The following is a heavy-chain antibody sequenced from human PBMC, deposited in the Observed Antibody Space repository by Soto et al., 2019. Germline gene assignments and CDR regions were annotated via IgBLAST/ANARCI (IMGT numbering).Heavy chain of an antibody. D-gene: IGHD3-9*01. V-gene: IGHV2-5*01. CDR3: AHSSQTYYDILTPNWFDP. J-gene: IGHJ5*02. CDR2: IYWNDDK. Sequence: QITLKESGPTLVKPTQTLTLTCTFSGFSLSTSGVGVGWIRQPPGKALEWLALIYWNDDKRYSPSLKSRLTITKDTSKNQVVLTMTNMDPVDTATNYCAHSSQTYYDILTPNWFDPWGQGTLVTVSS. CDR1: GFSLSTSGVG.